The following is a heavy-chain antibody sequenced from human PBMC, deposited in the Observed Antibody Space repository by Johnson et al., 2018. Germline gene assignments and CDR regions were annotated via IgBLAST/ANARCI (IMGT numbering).Heavy chain of an antibody. CDR2: IYYSGST. V-gene: IGHV4-59*01. J-gene: IGHJ6*03. CDR3: ARYRGVIMVQGTSRFSYYYMDV. Sequence: QVQLQESGPGLVKPSEPLSLTCTVSGGSISPYYWSWIRQPPGKRLEWMGYIYYSGSTNYKHSLKGRVTMSGNTSENQFSLRLSSVTAEDTAVYYCARYRGVIMVQGTSRFSYYYMDVWGKGTTVTVSS. D-gene: IGHD3-10*01. CDR1: GGSISPYY.